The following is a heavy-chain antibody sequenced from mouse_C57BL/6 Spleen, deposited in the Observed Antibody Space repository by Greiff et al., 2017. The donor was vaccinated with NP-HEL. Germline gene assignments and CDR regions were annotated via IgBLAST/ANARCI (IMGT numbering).Heavy chain of an antibody. Sequence: EVQLKESGPGLVKPSQSLSLTCSVTGYSITSGYYWNWIRQFPGNKLEWMGYISYDGSNNYNPSLKNRISITRDTSKNQFFLKLNSVTTEDTATYYCARGTTVVAFDYWGQGTTLTVSS. V-gene: IGHV3-6*01. CDR3: ARGTTVVAFDY. D-gene: IGHD1-1*01. J-gene: IGHJ2*01. CDR2: ISYDGSN. CDR1: GYSITSGYY.